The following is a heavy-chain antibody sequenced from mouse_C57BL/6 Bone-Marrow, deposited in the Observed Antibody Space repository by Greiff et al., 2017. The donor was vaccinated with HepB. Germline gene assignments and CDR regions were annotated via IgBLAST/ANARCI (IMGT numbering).Heavy chain of an antibody. CDR3: ARTAQGRRLSPAGFAY. V-gene: IGHV1-18*01. J-gene: IGHJ3*01. D-gene: IGHD3-1*01. CDR2: INPNNGGT. CDR1: GYTFTDYN. Sequence: EVQLQQSGPELVKPGASVKIPCKASGYTFTDYNMDWVKQSHGKSLEWIGDINPNNGGTIYNQKFKGKATLTVDKSSSTAYMELRSLTSEDTAVYYCARTAQGRRLSPAGFAYWGQGTLVTVSA.